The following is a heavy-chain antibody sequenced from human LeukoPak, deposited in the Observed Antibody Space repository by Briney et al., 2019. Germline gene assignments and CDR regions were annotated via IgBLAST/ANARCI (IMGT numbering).Heavy chain of an antibody. CDR3: AREWGPIAVSGGPGY. CDR1: GFTFSNYG. V-gene: IGHV3-33*01. D-gene: IGHD6-19*01. Sequence: EPGRSLRLSCAASGFTFSNYGMHWVRQAPGKGLEWVALIWFDGRTKFHADSVKGRFTISRVNSKNTLFLQMNSLRAEDTAVYYCAREWGPIAVSGGPGYWGQGALVTVSS. CDR2: IWFDGRTK. J-gene: IGHJ4*02.